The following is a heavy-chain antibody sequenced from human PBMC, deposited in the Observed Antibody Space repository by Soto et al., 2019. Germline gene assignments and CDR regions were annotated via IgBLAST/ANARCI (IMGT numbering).Heavy chain of an antibody. D-gene: IGHD3-16*02. CDR1: GGSISGSHW. CDR3: ARSSRGELSYDAFDI. J-gene: IGHJ3*02. Sequence: SETLSLTCVVSGGSISGSHWWSWVRQFPGMGLEWIGEVYHSGPTNYNPSFKSRVTLSADKSKNQLSLKLTSVTAADTAVYYCARSSRGELSYDAFDIWGQGTMVTVSS. CDR2: VYHSGPT. V-gene: IGHV4-4*02.